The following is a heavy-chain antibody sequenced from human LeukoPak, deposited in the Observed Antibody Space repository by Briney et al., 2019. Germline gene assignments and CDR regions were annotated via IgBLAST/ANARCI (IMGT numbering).Heavy chain of an antibody. D-gene: IGHD2-15*01. J-gene: IGHJ4*02. CDR3: ARLGWGNYFDY. Sequence: PGGSLRLSCVVSGFPFISYEMNWVRQAPGKGLERVSYISNGGTTIYYADSVKGRFSISRDNAKNSLYLQMNSLRAQDTAVYYCARLGWGNYFDYWGQGTLVTVSS. CDR2: ISNGGTTI. V-gene: IGHV3-48*03. CDR1: GFPFISYE.